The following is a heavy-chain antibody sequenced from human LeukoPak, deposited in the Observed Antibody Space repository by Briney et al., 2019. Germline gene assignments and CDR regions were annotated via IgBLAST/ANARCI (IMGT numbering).Heavy chain of an antibody. D-gene: IGHD3-10*01. CDR2: INPNSGGT. V-gene: IGHV1-2*04. Sequence: GASVKVSCKASGYTFTGYYMHWVRQAPGQGLEWMGWINPNSGGTNYAQKFQGWVTMTRDTSISTAYMELSRLRSGDTAVYYCARDERGSGSYNFDYWGQGTLVTVSS. CDR3: ARDERGSGSYNFDY. CDR1: GYTFTGYY. J-gene: IGHJ4*02.